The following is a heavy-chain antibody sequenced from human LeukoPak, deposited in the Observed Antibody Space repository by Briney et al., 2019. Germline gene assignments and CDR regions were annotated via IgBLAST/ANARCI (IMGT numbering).Heavy chain of an antibody. CDR1: GFTFNTYN. V-gene: IGHV3-21*01. J-gene: IGHJ4*02. Sequence: GGSLRLSCAGSGFTFNTYNMNWVRQAPGKGLEWVSSISSSSSYIYYAGSVKGRFTISRDNAKNSLYLQMNSLRAEDTALYYCARGRYSGSYLLDYWGQGTLVTVSS. CDR2: ISSSSSYI. D-gene: IGHD1-26*01. CDR3: ARGRYSGSYLLDY.